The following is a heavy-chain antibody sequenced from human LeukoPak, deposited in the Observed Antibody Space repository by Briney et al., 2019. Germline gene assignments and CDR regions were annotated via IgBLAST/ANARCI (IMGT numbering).Heavy chain of an antibody. CDR2: IYSGGRT. CDR1: GLTVNY. D-gene: IGHD3-22*01. CDR3: ARGGDHIGDYDSSGTDFDY. V-gene: IGHV3-53*01. J-gene: IGHJ4*02. Sequence: PGGSLRLSCAASGLTVNYMSWVRQAPGKGLEWVSVIYSGGRTHYADSVKGRFTISRDNFKNTLYLQMNSLRAEDTAVYYGARGGDHIGDYDSSGTDFDYWGQGTLVTVSS.